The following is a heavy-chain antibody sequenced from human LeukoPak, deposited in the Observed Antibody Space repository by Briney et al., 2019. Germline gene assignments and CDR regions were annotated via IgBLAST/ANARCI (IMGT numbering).Heavy chain of an antibody. V-gene: IGHV4-39*07. Sequence: SETLSLTCTISGGSISSSSYYWGGIRQPQGKGLEWIGSIYYSGSTYYNPSLKSRVTISVDTSKNQFSLKLSSVTAADTAVYYCASGNDYGDYVPFDYWGQGTLVTVSS. D-gene: IGHD4-17*01. CDR1: GGSISSSSYY. CDR2: IYYSGST. CDR3: ASGNDYGDYVPFDY. J-gene: IGHJ4*02.